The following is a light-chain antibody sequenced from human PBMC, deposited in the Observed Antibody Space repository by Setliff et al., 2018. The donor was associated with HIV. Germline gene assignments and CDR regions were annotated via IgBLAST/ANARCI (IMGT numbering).Light chain of an antibody. CDR1: SGSVATNY. V-gene: IGLV6-57*01. CDR3: QSYDSSSHVI. Sequence: NFILTQPRSVSESPGKTVTISCTRSSGSVATNYVQWYQQRPGSSPTTVIYEDNHRPSGVPDRFSGSIDSSSSSASLTISGLNTEDEAYYYCQSYDSSSHVIFGGGTKVTVL. J-gene: IGLJ2*01. CDR2: EDN.